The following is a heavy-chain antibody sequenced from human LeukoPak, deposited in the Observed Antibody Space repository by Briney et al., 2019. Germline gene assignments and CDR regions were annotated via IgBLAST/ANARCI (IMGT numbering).Heavy chain of an antibody. CDR3: ARAGLDILTGYPSSYYYYYYMDV. V-gene: IGHV1-46*01. CDR2: INPSGGST. J-gene: IGHJ6*03. D-gene: IGHD3-9*01. CDR1: GYTFTGYY. Sequence: GASVKVSCKASGYTFTGYYMHWVRQAPGQGLERMGIINPSGGSTSYAQKFQGRVTITADKSTSTAYMELSSLRSEDTAVYYCARAGLDILTGYPSSYYYYYYMDVWGKGTTVTVSS.